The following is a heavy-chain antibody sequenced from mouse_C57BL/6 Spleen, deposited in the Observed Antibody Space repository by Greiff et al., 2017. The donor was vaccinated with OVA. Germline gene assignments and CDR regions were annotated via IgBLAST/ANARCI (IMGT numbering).Heavy chain of an antibody. CDR2: INPYNGGT. V-gene: IGHV1-19*01. D-gene: IGHD1-1*01. CDR1: GYTFTDYY. CDR3: ARDGSSYDWYFDV. Sequence: VQLQQSGPVLVKPGASVKMSCKASGYTFTDYYMNWVKQSHGKSLEWIGVINPYNGGTSYNQKFKGKATLTVDKSSSTAYMELNSLTSEDSAVYYCARDGSSYDWYFDVWGTGTTVTVSS. J-gene: IGHJ1*03.